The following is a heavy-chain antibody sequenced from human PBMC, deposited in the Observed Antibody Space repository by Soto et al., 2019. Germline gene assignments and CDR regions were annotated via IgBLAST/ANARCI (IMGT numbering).Heavy chain of an antibody. CDR3: ARSPRFGVDHYGMDV. CDR2: ISAYNGNT. Sequence: ASVKVSCKASGYTFTSYGISWVRQAPGQGLEWMGWISAYNGNTNYAQKLQGRVTMTTDTSTSTAYMELRSLRSDDTAVYYCARSPRFGVDHYGMDVWGQGTTVTVSS. J-gene: IGHJ6*02. CDR1: GYTFTSYG. D-gene: IGHD3-3*01. V-gene: IGHV1-18*01.